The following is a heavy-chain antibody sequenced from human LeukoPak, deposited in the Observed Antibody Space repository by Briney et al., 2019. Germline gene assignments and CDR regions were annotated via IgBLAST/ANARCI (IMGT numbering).Heavy chain of an antibody. V-gene: IGHV3-23*01. J-gene: IGHJ4*02. Sequence: PGGSLRLSCAASGFTFSSHAMSWVRQAPGRGLEWVSSIDISGSNAYYADSVKGRFTISRDNSRNTLYLQMDSLRAEDSAIYCCAKELRPNDYWGKGTLVTVSS. CDR1: GFTFSSHA. CDR2: IDISGSNA. CDR3: AKELRPNDY. D-gene: IGHD4-17*01.